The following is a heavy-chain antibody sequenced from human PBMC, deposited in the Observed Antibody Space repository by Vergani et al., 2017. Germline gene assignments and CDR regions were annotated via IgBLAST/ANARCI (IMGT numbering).Heavy chain of an antibody. D-gene: IGHD3-10*01. V-gene: IGHV5-51*01. J-gene: IGHJ4*02. Sequence: EVQLVQSGAEVKKPGESLKISCKGSGYSFTSYWIGWVRQMPGKGLEWMGIIYPGDSDTRYSPSLQGQVTIPADQFISTSYLQWSSLKASDTAMYYFARFFNVLLWFGELSGGGYFDYWGQGTLVTVSS. CDR1: GYSFTSYW. CDR2: IYPGDSDT. CDR3: ARFFNVLLWFGELSGGGYFDY.